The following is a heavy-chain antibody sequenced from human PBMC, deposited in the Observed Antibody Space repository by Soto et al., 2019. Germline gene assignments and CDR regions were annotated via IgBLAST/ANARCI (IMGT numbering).Heavy chain of an antibody. CDR2: IHSSGTT. Sequence: SETLSLTCTVSSGSINSFYWSWIRQPAGKGLEWIGRIHSSGTTNYNPSLKSRVTMSVDTSRNQFSLKLTSVTAADTAVYYCARDRGIPSPHYYYYGMDVWGQGTTVTVSS. CDR1: SGSINSFY. CDR3: ARDRGIPSPHYYYYGMDV. J-gene: IGHJ6*02. V-gene: IGHV4-4*07. D-gene: IGHD3-10*01.